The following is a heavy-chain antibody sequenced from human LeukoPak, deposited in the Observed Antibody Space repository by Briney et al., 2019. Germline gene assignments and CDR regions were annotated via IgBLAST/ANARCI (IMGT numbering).Heavy chain of an antibody. V-gene: IGHV3-33*01. CDR2: IWYDGSNK. Sequence: GRSLRLSCAASGFTFSSYGMHWVRQAPGKGLEWVAVIWYDGSNKYYADSVKGRFTISRDHSKNTLYLQMNSLRAEDTAVYYCARRSTRLGSPHWGQGTLVTVSS. J-gene: IGHJ4*02. D-gene: IGHD1-1*01. CDR3: ARRSTRLGSPH. CDR1: GFTFSSYG.